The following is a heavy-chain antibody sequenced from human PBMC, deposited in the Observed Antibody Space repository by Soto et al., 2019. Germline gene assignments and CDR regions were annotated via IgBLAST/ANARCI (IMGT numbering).Heavy chain of an antibody. V-gene: IGHV1-18*01. CDR2: ISAYNGNT. CDR3: ASDVLGGWVAHPCYFDA. CDR1: GYTFTSYG. D-gene: IGHD2-15*01. Sequence: QVQLVQSGAEVKKPGASVKVSCKASGYTFTSYGISWVRQAPGQGLEWMGWISAYNGNTKYAQKLQGRDTMTTDTSTTMAYGGLGILRADFTAVYYGASDVLGGWVAHPCYFDACG. J-gene: IGHJ3*01.